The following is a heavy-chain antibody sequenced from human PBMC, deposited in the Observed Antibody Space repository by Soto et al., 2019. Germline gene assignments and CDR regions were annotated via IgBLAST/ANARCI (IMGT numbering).Heavy chain of an antibody. CDR2: IYYSGST. J-gene: IGHJ4*02. V-gene: IGHV4-39*01. CDR3: ARHYYDSSGYYWPFDY. Sequence: SETLSLTCTVSGGSISSSSYYWGWIRQPPGKGLEWIGSIYYSGSTYYNPSLKSRVTISVDTSKNQFSLKLSSVTAADTAVYYCARHYYDSSGYYWPFDYWGQGTMVTVYS. CDR1: GGSISSSSYY. D-gene: IGHD3-22*01.